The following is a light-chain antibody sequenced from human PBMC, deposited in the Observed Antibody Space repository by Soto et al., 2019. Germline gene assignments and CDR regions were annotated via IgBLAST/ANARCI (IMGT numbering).Light chain of an antibody. CDR3: QQSSNWPLT. V-gene: IGKV3-11*01. CDR1: QSVSSY. CDR2: DAS. J-gene: IGKJ4*01. Sequence: EIVLTQSPATLSLSPGERATLSCRASQSVSSYLAWYQQKPGQAPRLLIYDASNRATGIPARFSGSGAGTDFTRTISSLEPEDFAVYYWQQSSNWPLTFGGGTKVEIK.